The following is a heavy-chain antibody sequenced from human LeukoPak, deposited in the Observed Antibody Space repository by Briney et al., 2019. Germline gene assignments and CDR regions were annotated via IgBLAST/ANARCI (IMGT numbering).Heavy chain of an antibody. CDR2: ISSGGSTT. CDR3: ATEPQSSRTFDI. CDR1: GFTFNVHY. V-gene: IGHV3-11*01. Sequence: GGSLRLSCAASGFTFNVHYMSWVRQAPGKGLECLSYISSGGSTTYYTDSVKGRFTISRDNGKNALYLQMNSLRGDDTAVYYCATEPQSSRTFDIWGQGTMVTVSS. J-gene: IGHJ3*02. D-gene: IGHD2-2*01.